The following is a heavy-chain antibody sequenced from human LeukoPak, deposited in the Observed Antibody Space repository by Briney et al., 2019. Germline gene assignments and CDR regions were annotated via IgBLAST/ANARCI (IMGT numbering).Heavy chain of an antibody. CDR1: GYTFTGYY. V-gene: IGHV1-2*02. J-gene: IGHJ4*02. CDR3: ARATPYYYDSSGYLLFDY. D-gene: IGHD3-22*01. Sequence: GASVKVSCKASGYTFTGYYMHWVRQAPGQGLEWMGWINPNSGGTNYAQKFQGRVTMTRDTSISTAYMELSRLRSDDTAVYYCARATPYYYDSSGYLLFDYWGQGTLVTVSS. CDR2: INPNSGGT.